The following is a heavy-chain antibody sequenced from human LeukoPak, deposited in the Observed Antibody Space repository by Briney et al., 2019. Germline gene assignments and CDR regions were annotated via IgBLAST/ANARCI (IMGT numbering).Heavy chain of an antibody. D-gene: IGHD6-19*01. CDR1: GFTFSSYT. J-gene: IGHJ4*02. CDR2: ISGRSDPI. V-gene: IGHV3-21*01. Sequence: GGSLRLSCVASGFTFSSYTMNWVRQAPGKGLEWVSAISGRSDPIHYADSVRGRFTISRDDAKNSLYLQMSSLTADDTAMYYCASDFFDGSGHYHDAYWGQGTLVTVSS. CDR3: ASDFFDGSGHYHDAY.